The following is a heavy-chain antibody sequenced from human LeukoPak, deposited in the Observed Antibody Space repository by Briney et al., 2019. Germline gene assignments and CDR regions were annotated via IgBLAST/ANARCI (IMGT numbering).Heavy chain of an antibody. D-gene: IGHD2-15*01. J-gene: IGHJ5*02. V-gene: IGHV4-34*01. CDR2: INHSGST. Sequence: SETQSLTCAVYGGSFSGYYWSWIRQPPGKGLEWIGEINHSGSTNYNPSLKSRVTISVDTSKNQFSLKLSSVTAADTAVYYCARGDCSGGSCYHNWFDPWGQGTLVTVSS. CDR1: GGSFSGYY. CDR3: ARGDCSGGSCYHNWFDP.